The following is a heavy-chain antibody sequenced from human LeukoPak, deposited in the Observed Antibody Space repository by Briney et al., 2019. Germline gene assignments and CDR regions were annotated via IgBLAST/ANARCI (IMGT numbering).Heavy chain of an antibody. CDR3: ARDKFIVATIDLLDY. V-gene: IGHV3-30-3*01. J-gene: IGHJ4*02. Sequence: CLRLSCAASGFTFSSYAMHWVRQAPGKGLEWVAVITYDGSNKYYADSVKGRFTISRDNSKNTLYLQMNSLRAEDTAVYYCARDKFIVATIDLLDYWGQGTLVTVS. D-gene: IGHD5-12*01. CDR1: GFTFSSYA. CDR2: ITYDGSNK.